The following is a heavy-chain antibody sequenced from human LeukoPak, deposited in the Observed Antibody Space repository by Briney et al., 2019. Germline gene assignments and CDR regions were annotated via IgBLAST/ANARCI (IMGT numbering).Heavy chain of an antibody. J-gene: IGHJ4*01. CDR2: IRTKTDSYAT. CDR1: GFMFIGSP. CDR3: FSSGSYWSPFHY. D-gene: IGHD1-26*01. V-gene: IGHV3-73*01. Sequence: PGGSLKLSCVASGFMFIGSPMHWVRQASGKGLEWVGHIRTKTDSYATAYSASVKGRFSISRDDSTNTAYLQMNSLKTEDTAIYYCFSSGSYWSPFHYWGHGTLVTVSS.